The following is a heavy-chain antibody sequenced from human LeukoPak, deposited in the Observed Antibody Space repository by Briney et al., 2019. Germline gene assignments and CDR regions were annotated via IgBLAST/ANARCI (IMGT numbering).Heavy chain of an antibody. CDR2: ISYDGSNK. D-gene: IGHD3-16*02. J-gene: IGHJ4*02. CDR3: ARENYDYVWGSYPDY. Sequence: GGSLRLSCAASGFTFSSYAMHWVRQAPGKGLEWVAVISYDGSNKYYADSVKGRFTISRDNSKNTLYLQMNSLRAEDTAVYYCARENYDYVWGSYPDYWGQGTLVTVSS. CDR1: GFTFSSYA. V-gene: IGHV3-30-3*01.